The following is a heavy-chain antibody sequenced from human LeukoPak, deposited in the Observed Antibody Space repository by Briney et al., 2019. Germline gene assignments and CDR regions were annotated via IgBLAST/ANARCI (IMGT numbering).Heavy chain of an antibody. CDR3: ARDPLGYCSSTSCHDAFDI. D-gene: IGHD2-2*01. Sequence: GGSLRLSCAASGFTFSSYGMHWVRQAPGKGLEWVAVIRYDGSNKYYADSVKGRFTISRDNSKNTLYLQMNSLRAEDTAVYYCARDPLGYCSSTSCHDAFDIWGQGTMVTVSS. CDR1: GFTFSSYG. CDR2: IRYDGSNK. V-gene: IGHV3-33*01. J-gene: IGHJ3*02.